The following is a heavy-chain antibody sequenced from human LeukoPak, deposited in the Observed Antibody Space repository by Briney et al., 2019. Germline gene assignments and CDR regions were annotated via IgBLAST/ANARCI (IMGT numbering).Heavy chain of an antibody. CDR2: IYYSGST. CDR3: ARDVGDFWSGSSYDWFDP. Sequence: SETLSLTCTVSGGSISSYYWSWIRQPPGKGLEWIGYIYYSGSTNYNPSLKSRVTISVDTSKNQFSLKLSSVTAADTAVYYCARDVGDFWSGSSYDWFDPWGQGTLVTVSS. V-gene: IGHV4-59*12. J-gene: IGHJ5*02. CDR1: GGSISSYY. D-gene: IGHD3-3*01.